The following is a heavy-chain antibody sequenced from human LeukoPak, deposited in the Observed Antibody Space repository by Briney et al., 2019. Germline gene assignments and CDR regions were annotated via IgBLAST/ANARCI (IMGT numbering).Heavy chain of an antibody. Sequence: GRSLRLSCAASGFTFSSYAMHWVRQAPGKGLEWVAVISYDGSNKYYADSVKGRFTISRDNSKNTLYLQMNSLRAEDTAVYYCARDRGKYSGSYSNYFDYWGQGTLGTVSS. CDR3: ARDRGKYSGSYSNYFDY. J-gene: IGHJ4*02. D-gene: IGHD1-26*01. CDR2: ISYDGSNK. V-gene: IGHV3-30*04. CDR1: GFTFSSYA.